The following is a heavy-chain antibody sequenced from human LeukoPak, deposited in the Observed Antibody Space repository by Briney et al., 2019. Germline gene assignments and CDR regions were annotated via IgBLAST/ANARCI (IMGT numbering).Heavy chain of an antibody. Sequence: GSLRLSCAASGFTFSSYAMSWIRQPPGKGLEWIGEINHSGSTNYNPSLKSRVTISVDTSKNQFSLKLSSVTAADTAVYYCARRYSGSDYWGQGTLVTVSS. V-gene: IGHV4-34*01. J-gene: IGHJ4*02. CDR1: GFTFSSYA. CDR2: INHSGST. D-gene: IGHD5-12*01. CDR3: ARRYSGSDY.